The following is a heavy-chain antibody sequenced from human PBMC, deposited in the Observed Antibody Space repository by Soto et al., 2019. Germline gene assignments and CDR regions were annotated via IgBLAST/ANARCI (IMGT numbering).Heavy chain of an antibody. V-gene: IGHV3-74*01. CDR3: ARAARDDSRGWYYYGMDV. D-gene: IGHD3-22*01. J-gene: IGHJ6*02. Sequence: EVQLVESGGGLVQPGGSLRLSCAASGFTFSSYWMHWVRQAPGKGLVWVSRINSDGSSTSYADSVKGRFTISRDNAKNTLYLQMNSLRAEDTAAYYCARAARDDSRGWYYYGMDVWGQGTTVTVSS. CDR2: INSDGSST. CDR1: GFTFSSYW.